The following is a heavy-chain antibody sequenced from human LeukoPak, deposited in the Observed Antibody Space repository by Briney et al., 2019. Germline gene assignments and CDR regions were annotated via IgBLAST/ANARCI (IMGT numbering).Heavy chain of an antibody. D-gene: IGHD1/OR15-1a*01. CDR3: ARDPRNKGLDP. V-gene: IGHV3-23*01. CDR1: GFTFSSYA. CDR2: ISGIGTQT. Sequence: GGSLRLSCAASGFTFSSYAMSWVRQAPGKGLEWVSAISGIGTQTTYADTVKGRFTISRDNAKNTMCLQMNGLRDEDTAIYYCARDPRNKGLDPWGQGTLVTVSS. J-gene: IGHJ5*02.